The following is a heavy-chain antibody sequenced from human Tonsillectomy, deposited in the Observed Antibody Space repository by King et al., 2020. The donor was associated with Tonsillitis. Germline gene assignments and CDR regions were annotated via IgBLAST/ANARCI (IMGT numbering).Heavy chain of an antibody. CDR1: GFTFNDSA. Sequence: VQLVESGGGLVQPGGSLKLSCAASGFTFNDSAMHWVRRASGKGLEWVGRIRSKASNYATGYAASVKGRFSISRDDSKNTAYLQLNSLKTEDTAVYYCTLISVEMPNEMVDYWGPGKQVTVSS. CDR3: TLISVEMPNEMVDY. J-gene: IGHJ4*02. CDR2: IRSKASNYAT. D-gene: IGHD5-24*01. V-gene: IGHV3-73*01.